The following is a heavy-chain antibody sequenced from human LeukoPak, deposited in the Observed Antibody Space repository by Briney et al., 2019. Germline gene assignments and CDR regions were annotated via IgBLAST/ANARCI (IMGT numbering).Heavy chain of an antibody. V-gene: IGHV3-48*03. CDR1: GFTFSSYE. Sequence: PGGSLRLSCAASGFTFSSYEMNWVRQAPGKGLEWVSYISSSGSTMYYADSVKGRFTISRDNAKNSLYLQMNSLRAEDTAVYYCARRPDFDYWGQGTLVTVSS. CDR2: ISSSGSTM. CDR3: ARRPDFDY. D-gene: IGHD1-14*01. J-gene: IGHJ4*02.